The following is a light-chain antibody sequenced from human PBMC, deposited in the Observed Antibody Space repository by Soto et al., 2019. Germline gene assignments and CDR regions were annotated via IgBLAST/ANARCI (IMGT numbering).Light chain of an antibody. CDR1: SSDVGGYNY. CDR3: TSYTSGSTWV. J-gene: IGLJ3*02. CDR2: EVS. V-gene: IGLV2-14*01. Sequence: QSVLTQPASVSGSPGQSITISCTGTSSDVGGYNYVSWYQQHPGKAPKLMIYEVSNRPSGVSNRFSGSMSGNTASLTISGLQAEDEADYYCTSYTSGSTWVFGGGTKLTVL.